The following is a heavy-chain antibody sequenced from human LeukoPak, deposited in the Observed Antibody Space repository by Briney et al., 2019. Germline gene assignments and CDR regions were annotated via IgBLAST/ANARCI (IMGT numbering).Heavy chain of an antibody. V-gene: IGHV4-38-2*02. Sequence: PETLSLTCTVPDYSTSSGYYWGWIPQPPGKGREWIGTIYHNGETYYNPSLTSPVTISVDTSKNQFFRKLSSVTAADTAVYYCARDLPVAGTGSGYWGQGTLVTVSS. CDR3: ARDLPVAGTGSGY. CDR1: DYSTSSGYY. CDR2: IYHNGET. D-gene: IGHD6-19*01. J-gene: IGHJ4*02.